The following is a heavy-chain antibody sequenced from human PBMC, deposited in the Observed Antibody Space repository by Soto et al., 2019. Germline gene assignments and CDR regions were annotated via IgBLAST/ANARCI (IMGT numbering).Heavy chain of an antibody. V-gene: IGHV3-23*01. CDR3: AKVWARFSSSWSRAEYFPQ. CDR2: ISGSGGRT. J-gene: IGHJ1*01. D-gene: IGHD6-13*01. Sequence: HPGGSLRLSCAASGFTFSSYAMSWVRQAPGKGLEWVSGISGSGGRTYYADSVKGRFTISRDNSKNTLNLQMNSLRAEDTAVYYCAKVWARFSSSWSRAEYFPQWGQGTLVTVSS. CDR1: GFTFSSYA.